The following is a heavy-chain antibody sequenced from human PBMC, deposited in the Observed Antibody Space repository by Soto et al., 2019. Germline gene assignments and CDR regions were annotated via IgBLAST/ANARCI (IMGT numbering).Heavy chain of an antibody. J-gene: IGHJ6*02. CDR2: ISGSGGST. Sequence: LRLRCEASQGTCGNYAMRWIRTSPGKGLEWVSAISGSGGSTYYADSVKGRFTISRDNSKNTLYLQMNSLRAEDTAVYYCARDPLSPAGSNGMDVLGQGTTVPGS. V-gene: IGHV3-23*01. CDR1: QGTCGNYA. D-gene: IGHD3-10*01. CDR3: ARDPLSPAGSNGMDV.